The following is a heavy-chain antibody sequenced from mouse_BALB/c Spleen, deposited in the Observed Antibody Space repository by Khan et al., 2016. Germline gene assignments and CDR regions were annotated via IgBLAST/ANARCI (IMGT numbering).Heavy chain of an antibody. CDR1: GFEFSRYW. CDR2: INPDSDTI. D-gene: IGHD2-3*01. CDR3: AKAGYSAYLGY. J-gene: IGHJ3*01. V-gene: IGHV4-1*02. Sequence: EVKLLESGGGLVHPGGSLKLSCAAAGFEFSRYWMSWVRQGPGKGLEWIGEINPDSDTINYTPSLKDKFIISRDNANNTMYLQMSNVRSEDTAICCWAKAGYSAYLGYWGQGTLVTVSA.